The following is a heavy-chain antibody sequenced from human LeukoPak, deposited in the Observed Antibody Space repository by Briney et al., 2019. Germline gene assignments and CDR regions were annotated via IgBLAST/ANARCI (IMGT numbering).Heavy chain of an antibody. V-gene: IGHV3-66*01. J-gene: IGHJ6*02. CDR3: ATRGAPGYYYGMDV. Sequence: PGGSLRLSCAASGFTVSSNYMSWVRRAPGKGLEWVSIISTSGTTSYADSVKGRFTISRDNSRNTLYLQMNSLRAEDTAVYYCATRGAPGYYYGMDVWGQGTTVTVSS. CDR1: GFTVSSNY. CDR2: ISTSGTT. D-gene: IGHD1-26*01.